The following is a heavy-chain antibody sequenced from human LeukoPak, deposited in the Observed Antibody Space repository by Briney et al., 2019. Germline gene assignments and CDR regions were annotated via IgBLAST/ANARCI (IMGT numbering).Heavy chain of an antibody. V-gene: IGHV3-15*01. D-gene: IGHD6-13*01. CDR1: GFTFSNAW. J-gene: IGHJ4*02. Sequence: GGSLRLSCAASGFTFSNAWMSWVRQAPGKGLEWVGRIKSKTDGGTTDYAAPVKGRFTISRDDSKNTLYLQMNSLKTEDTAVYYCTTDPSWIAAPLGGDYWGQGTLVTVSS. CDR2: IKSKTDGGTT. CDR3: TTDPSWIAAPLGGDY.